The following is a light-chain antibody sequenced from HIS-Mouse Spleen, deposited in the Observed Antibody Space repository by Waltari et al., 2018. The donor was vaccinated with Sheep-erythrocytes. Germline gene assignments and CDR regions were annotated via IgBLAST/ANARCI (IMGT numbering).Light chain of an antibody. V-gene: IGKV1-5*03. CDR1: QSISSW. CDR2: KAS. CDR3: QQYNSYSPNWT. J-gene: IGKJ1*01. Sequence: IQMTQSPSSLSASVGDRVTITCRASQSISSWLAWYQQKPGKAPKLLIYKASSLESGVPSRFSGSGSGTEFTLTISSLQPDDFATYYCQQYNSYSPNWTFGQGTKVEIK.